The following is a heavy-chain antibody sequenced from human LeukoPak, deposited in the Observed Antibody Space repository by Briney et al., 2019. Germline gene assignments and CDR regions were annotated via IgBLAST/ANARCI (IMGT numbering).Heavy chain of an antibody. CDR2: IIPIFGTA. V-gene: IGHV1-69*13. J-gene: IGHJ4*02. D-gene: IGHD2-2*01. CDR1: GYTFTSYY. Sequence: ASVKVSCKASGYTFTSYYMHWVRQAPGQGLEWMGGIIPIFGTANYAQKFQGRVTITADESTSTAYMELSSLRSEDTAVYYCARDCSSTSCSSHFDYWGQGTLVTVSS. CDR3: ARDCSSTSCSSHFDY.